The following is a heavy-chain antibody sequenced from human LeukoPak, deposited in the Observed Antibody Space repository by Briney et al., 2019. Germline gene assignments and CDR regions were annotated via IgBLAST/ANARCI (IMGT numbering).Heavy chain of an antibody. Sequence: SQTLSLTCTVSGGSISSGSYYWSRIRQPAGKGLEWIGRIYTSGSTNYNPSLKSRVTISVDTSKNQFSLKLSSVTAADTAVYYCASGETMVKDVWGKGTTVTISS. CDR3: ASGETMVKDV. CDR2: IYTSGST. D-gene: IGHD3-10*01. J-gene: IGHJ6*04. CDR1: GGSISSGSYY. V-gene: IGHV4-61*02.